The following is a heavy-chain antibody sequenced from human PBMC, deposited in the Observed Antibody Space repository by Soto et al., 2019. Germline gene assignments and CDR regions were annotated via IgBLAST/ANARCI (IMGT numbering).Heavy chain of an antibody. CDR2: IYYSGST. Sequence: SETLSLTCTVSGGSISSSSYYWGWIRQPPGKGLEWIGSIYYSGSTYYNPSLKSRVTISVDTSKNQFSLKLSSVTAADTAVYYCARHGGDGDLEWLRTYYFDYWGQGTLVTVSS. CDR3: ARHGGDGDLEWLRTYYFDY. V-gene: IGHV4-39*01. J-gene: IGHJ4*02. D-gene: IGHD3-3*01. CDR1: GGSISSSSYY.